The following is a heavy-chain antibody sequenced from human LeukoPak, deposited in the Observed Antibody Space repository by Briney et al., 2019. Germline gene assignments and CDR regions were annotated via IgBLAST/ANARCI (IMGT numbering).Heavy chain of an antibody. Sequence: SQTLSLTRAVYGDSFSGYYWIGIRHPPAKGLEWIGEINHSGSTNYNPSLTSRVTISVDTSKTQFTLKLSSVTSAETAVYYGARSLGSGSQGHWGQGTLVTVSS. J-gene: IGHJ4*02. CDR2: INHSGST. D-gene: IGHD3-10*01. CDR3: ARSLGSGSQGH. CDR1: GDSFSGYY. V-gene: IGHV4-34*01.